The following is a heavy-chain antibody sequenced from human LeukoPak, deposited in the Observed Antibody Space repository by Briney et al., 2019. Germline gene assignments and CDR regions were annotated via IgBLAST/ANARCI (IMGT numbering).Heavy chain of an antibody. CDR3: ARSKRITIFGVVIGPPWLDY. CDR2: IYYSGST. Sequence: SETLSLTCTVSGGSISSGDYYWSWIRQPPGKGLEWIGYIYYSGSTYYNPSLKSRVTISVDTPKNQFSLKLSSVTAADTAVYYCARSKRITIFGVVIGPPWLDYWGQGTLVTVSS. J-gene: IGHJ4*02. D-gene: IGHD3-3*01. CDR1: GGSISSGDYY. V-gene: IGHV4-30-4*01.